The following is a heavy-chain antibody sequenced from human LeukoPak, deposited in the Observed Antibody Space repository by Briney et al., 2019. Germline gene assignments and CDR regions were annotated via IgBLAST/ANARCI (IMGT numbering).Heavy chain of an antibody. Sequence: GGSLRLSCAASGFTFSSYSMNWVRQAPGKGLEWVAVISYDGSNKYYADSVKGRFTNSRDNSRNTLYLQMNSLRAEDTAVYYCAREADSGSYSYYYYGMDVWGQGTTVTVSS. V-gene: IGHV3-30*03. J-gene: IGHJ6*02. CDR1: GFTFSSYS. CDR3: AREADSGSYSYYYYGMDV. CDR2: ISYDGSNK. D-gene: IGHD1-26*01.